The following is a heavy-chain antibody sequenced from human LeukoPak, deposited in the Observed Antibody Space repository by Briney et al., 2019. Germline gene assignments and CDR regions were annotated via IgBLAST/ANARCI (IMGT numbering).Heavy chain of an antibody. CDR2: ISGSGGST. Sequence: QPGGSLRLSCAASGFTFSSYAMNWVRQAPGKGLEWVSAISGSGGSTYYADSVKGRFTISRDNSKNTLYLQMNSLRAEDTAVYYCAKVVGATTAGLFDYWGQGTLVTVSS. CDR1: GFTFSSYA. D-gene: IGHD1-26*01. CDR3: AKVVGATTAGLFDY. J-gene: IGHJ4*02. V-gene: IGHV3-23*01.